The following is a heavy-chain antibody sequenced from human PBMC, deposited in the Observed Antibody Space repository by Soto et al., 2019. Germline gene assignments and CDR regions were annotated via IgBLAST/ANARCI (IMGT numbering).Heavy chain of an antibody. Sequence: GESLKISCQSSGYTFSNFWIGWVRQLPGKGLEWMGIIYPGDHETRYSPSFHGKVTISADRSISTAYLQWSSLKPSDTAMYYCARQGNGAEGFDYWGQGTLVTVSS. D-gene: IGHD4-17*01. CDR3: ARQGNGAEGFDY. J-gene: IGHJ4*02. CDR1: GYTFSNFW. CDR2: IYPGDHET. V-gene: IGHV5-51*01.